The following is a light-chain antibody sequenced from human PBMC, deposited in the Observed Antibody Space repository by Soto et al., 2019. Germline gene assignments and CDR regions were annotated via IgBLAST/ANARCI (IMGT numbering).Light chain of an antibody. CDR1: QDIGND. CDR3: LQDYNFPLT. Sequence: AIQMTQSPSSLSASVGDRVTITCRASQDIGNDLAWYQQRPGKAPKLLIYAASSSQSGVPSRFSGSGSGTDFTLTISSLQPGDFATYYCLQDYNFPLTFGGGTKVEIK. J-gene: IGKJ4*01. V-gene: IGKV1-6*01. CDR2: AAS.